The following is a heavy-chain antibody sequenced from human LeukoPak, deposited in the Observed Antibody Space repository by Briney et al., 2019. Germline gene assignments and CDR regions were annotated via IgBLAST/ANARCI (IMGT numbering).Heavy chain of an antibody. D-gene: IGHD3-22*01. CDR1: GGSISSYY. CDR2: ISYSGTT. V-gene: IGHV4-59*08. CDR3: ARHRTQGSGYYP. Sequence: PSETLSLTCTVSGGSISSYYWSWIRQPPGKGLEWIGYISYSGTTNYNPSLKSRLTISVDTSKNQFSLELSSVTAADTAMYYCARHRTQGSGYYPWGQGTLVTVSS. J-gene: IGHJ4*02.